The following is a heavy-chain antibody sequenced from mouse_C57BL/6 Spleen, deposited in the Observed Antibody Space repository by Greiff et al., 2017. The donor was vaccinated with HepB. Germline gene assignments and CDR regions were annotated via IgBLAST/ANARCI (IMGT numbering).Heavy chain of an antibody. CDR1: GYTFTDYY. J-gene: IGHJ4*01. CDR3: ARRGRSYYAMDY. V-gene: IGHV1-19*01. Sequence: VQLQQSGPVLVKPGASVKMSCKASGYTFTDYYMNWVKQSHGKSLEWIGVINPYNGGTSYNQKFKGKATLTVDKSSSTAYMDLHSLTSEDSAVYYCARRGRSYYAMDYWGQGTTVPVSS. D-gene: IGHD1-1*01. CDR2: INPYNGGT.